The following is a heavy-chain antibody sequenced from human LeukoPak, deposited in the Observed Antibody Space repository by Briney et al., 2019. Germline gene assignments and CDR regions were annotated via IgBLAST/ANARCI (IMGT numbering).Heavy chain of an antibody. Sequence: ASVKVSCKASGGTFSSYAISWVRQAPGQGLEWMGGITPILGTANYAQKFQGRVTITADKFTITAYMELSSLRSEDTAVYYCARERLAETLQYAFDIWGQGTMVTVSS. CDR3: ARERLAETLQYAFDI. CDR2: ITPILGTA. D-gene: IGHD4-11*01. CDR1: GGTFSSYA. V-gene: IGHV1-69*06. J-gene: IGHJ3*02.